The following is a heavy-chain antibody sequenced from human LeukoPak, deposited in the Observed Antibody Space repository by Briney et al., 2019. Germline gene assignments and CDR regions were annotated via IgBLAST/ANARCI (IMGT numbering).Heavy chain of an antibody. J-gene: IGHJ4*02. Sequence: GGSLRLSCAASGFTVSSNYTSWVRQAPGKGLEWVSVIYSGGSTYYADSVKGRFTISRDNSKNTLYLQMNSLRAEDTAVYYCARAPRYCSGGSCGYLFDYWGQGTLVTVSS. V-gene: IGHV3-53*01. CDR3: ARAPRYCSGGSCGYLFDY. CDR1: GFTVSSNY. D-gene: IGHD2-15*01. CDR2: IYSGGST.